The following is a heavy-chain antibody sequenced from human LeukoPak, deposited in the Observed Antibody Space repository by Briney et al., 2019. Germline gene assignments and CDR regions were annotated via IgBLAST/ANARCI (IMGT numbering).Heavy chain of an antibody. CDR3: ARDRWDYYDSSGYYYMDV. J-gene: IGHJ6*03. D-gene: IGHD3-22*01. CDR2: IYTSGST. V-gene: IGHV4-4*07. CDR1: GGSISSYY. Sequence: SETLSLTCTVSGGSISSYYWSWIRQPAGKGLEWIGRIYTSGSTNYNPSLKSRVPMSVDTSKNQFSLKLSSVTAADTAVYYCARDRWDYYDSSGYYYMDVWGKGTTVTVSS.